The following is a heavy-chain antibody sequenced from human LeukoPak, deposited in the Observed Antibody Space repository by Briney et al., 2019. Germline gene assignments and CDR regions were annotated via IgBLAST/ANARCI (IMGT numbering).Heavy chain of an antibody. CDR2: MNPNSGNT. D-gene: IGHD1-26*01. CDR3: ARDRGIVGATTEVEAFDI. CDR1: GYTFTSYD. Sequence: ASVKVSCKASGYTFTSYDINWVRQATGQGLEWMGWMNPNSGNTGYAQKFQGRVTMTRNTSISTAYMELSSLRSEDTAVYHCARDRGIVGATTEVEAFDIWGQGTMVTVSS. J-gene: IGHJ3*02. V-gene: IGHV1-8*01.